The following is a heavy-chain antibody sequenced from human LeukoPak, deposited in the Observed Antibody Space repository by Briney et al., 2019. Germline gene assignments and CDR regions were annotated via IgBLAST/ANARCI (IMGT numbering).Heavy chain of an antibody. V-gene: IGHV4-59*01. CDR2: IYSSGST. D-gene: IGHD6-13*01. Sequence: PSETLSLTCTVSGGSISGYYWTWIGQPPGKGLERIGCIYSSGSTSYKPSLKSRITISVDTSKNQFSLNLSSVTAADTAVYYCVRGKAAAGAIWFDPWGQGTLVTVSS. J-gene: IGHJ5*02. CDR3: VRGKAAAGAIWFDP. CDR1: GGSISGYY.